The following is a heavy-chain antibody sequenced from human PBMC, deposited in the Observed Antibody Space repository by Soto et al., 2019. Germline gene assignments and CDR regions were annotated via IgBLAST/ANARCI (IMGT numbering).Heavy chain of an antibody. D-gene: IGHD2-15*01. CDR3: ARARGSVISALPDAFNI. CDR2: IMPIFGTA. J-gene: IGHJ3*02. Sequence: QVQLVQSGAEVKKPGSSVKVSCKTSGGTFSNYALSWVRQAPGQGLEWMGAIMPIFGTANYAQKFQGRVTITADESTSTAYMELNSLRSEDTAIYYCARARGSVISALPDAFNIWGQGTLVTVSS. CDR1: GGTFSNYA. V-gene: IGHV1-69*01.